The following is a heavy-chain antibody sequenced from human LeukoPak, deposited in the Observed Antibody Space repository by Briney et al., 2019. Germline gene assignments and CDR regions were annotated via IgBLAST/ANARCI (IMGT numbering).Heavy chain of an antibody. J-gene: IGHJ5*02. D-gene: IGHD2-8*01. CDR1: GGSFSGYY. V-gene: IGHV4-34*01. CDR2: INHSGST. CDR3: ARVYCTNGVRVFDP. Sequence: SETLSLTCAVYGGSFSGYYWSWIRQPPGKGLEWIGEINHSGSTNYNPSLKSRVTISVDTSKNQFSLKLSSVTAADTAVYYCARVYCTNGVRVFDPWGQGTLVTVSS.